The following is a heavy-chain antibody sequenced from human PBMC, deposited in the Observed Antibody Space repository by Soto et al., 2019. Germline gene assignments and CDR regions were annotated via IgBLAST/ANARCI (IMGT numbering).Heavy chain of an antibody. CDR1: GYTFTSYG. CDR2: ISAYNGNT. CDR3: ARGVIGSGYDYEGY. J-gene: IGHJ4*02. D-gene: IGHD5-12*01. Sequence: ASVKVSCKASGYTFTSYGISWVRQAPGQGLEWMGWISAYNGNTNYAQRLQGRVTMTTDTSTSTAYMELRSLRSDDTAVYYCARGVIGSGYDYEGYWGQGTLVTVSS. V-gene: IGHV1-18*01.